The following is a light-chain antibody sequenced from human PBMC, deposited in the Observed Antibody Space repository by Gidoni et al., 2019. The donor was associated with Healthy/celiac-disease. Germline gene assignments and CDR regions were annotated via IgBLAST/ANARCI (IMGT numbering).Light chain of an antibody. CDR1: QSVSSY. CDR3: QRRSNWLT. V-gene: IGKV3-11*01. Sequence: IVLTQSPATLSLSPGARATLTCRASQSVSSYLAWYQQKAGQAPRLLIYDASNRATGLPARFSGSWSGTDFTLTISSLEPEDFAVYYCQRRSNWLTFGGGTKVEIK. CDR2: DAS. J-gene: IGKJ4*01.